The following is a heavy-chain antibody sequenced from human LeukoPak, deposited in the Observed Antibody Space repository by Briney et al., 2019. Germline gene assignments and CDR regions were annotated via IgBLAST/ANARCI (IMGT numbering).Heavy chain of an antibody. J-gene: IGHJ4*02. CDR2: INPNSGGT. V-gene: IGHV1-2*02. D-gene: IGHD3-22*01. CDR1: EYTFTTHY. CDR3: ADPHYDSSGYYFAL. Sequence: ASVKVSCKASEYTFTTHYMHWVRQAPGQGLEWMGWINPNSGGTNYAQKFQGRVTMTRDTSISTAYMELSRLRSDDTAVYYCADPHYDSSGYYFALWGQGTLATVSS.